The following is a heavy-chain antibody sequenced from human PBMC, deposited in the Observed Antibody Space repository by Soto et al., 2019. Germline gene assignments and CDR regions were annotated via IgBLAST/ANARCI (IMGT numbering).Heavy chain of an antibody. Sequence: ASVKVSCKASGYTFTGYYMHWVRQAPGQGLEWMGGFDPNDGETNYAQKFQGRVTMTEDTSTDTAYMELSSLRSEDTAVYYCARERPDGARIDPWGQGTLVNVSS. V-gene: IGHV1-24*01. D-gene: IGHD6-6*01. CDR1: GYTFTGYY. J-gene: IGHJ5*02. CDR2: FDPNDGET. CDR3: ARERPDGARIDP.